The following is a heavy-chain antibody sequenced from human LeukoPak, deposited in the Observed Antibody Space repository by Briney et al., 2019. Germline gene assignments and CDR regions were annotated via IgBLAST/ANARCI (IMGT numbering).Heavy chain of an antibody. CDR3: AKGSTFYYDRSVYYFYIDV. J-gene: IGHJ6*03. V-gene: IGHV3-23*01. CDR2: ISGSGVST. Sequence: GGSLRLSCAASGFTYSNYAMSWVRQAPGKGLEWVSFISGSGVSTYYADSVKGQFIISRDNSRNTLYLQMDSLRSEDTAVYYCAKGSTFYYDRSVYYFYIDVWGKGTTVTVSS. CDR1: GFTYSNYA. D-gene: IGHD3-22*01.